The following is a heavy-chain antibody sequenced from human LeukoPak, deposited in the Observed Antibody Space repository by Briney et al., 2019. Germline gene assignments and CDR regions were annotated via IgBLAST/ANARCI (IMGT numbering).Heavy chain of an antibody. J-gene: IGHJ4*02. CDR1: GFTFPSRA. D-gene: IGHD6-6*01. CDR2: ISGSGGST. CDR3: AKTDLTIAARPLDY. Sequence: GGSLRLSCAASGFTFPSRAMRWVRQPPGKGLEWVSAISGSGGSTYYADSVKGRFTISRDNSKKTLYLQMHSLRAEDTAVYYCAKTDLTIAARPLDYWGQGTLVTVSS. V-gene: IGHV3-23*01.